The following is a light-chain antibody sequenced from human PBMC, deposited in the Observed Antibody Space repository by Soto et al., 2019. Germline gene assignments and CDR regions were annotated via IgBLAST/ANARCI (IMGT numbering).Light chain of an antibody. J-gene: IGKJ1*01. CDR1: QSLVYSDGNTY. Sequence: VLTQTPLSSPVTLGQPASISCRSSQSLVYSDGNTYLSWLQQRPGQPPRLLIYQVSNRFSGVPNRFRCSGAGTDFTLKISRVEAEDVGVYSCIQFSHFPRTFGQGTKVEIK. V-gene: IGKV2-24*01. CDR3: IQFSHFPRT. CDR2: QVS.